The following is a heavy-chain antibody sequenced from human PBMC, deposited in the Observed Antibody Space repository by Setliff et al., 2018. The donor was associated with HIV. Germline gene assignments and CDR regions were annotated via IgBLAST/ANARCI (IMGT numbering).Heavy chain of an antibody. CDR3: ARGLGYNFWSGYSPIGWFDP. J-gene: IGHJ5*02. V-gene: IGHV4-59*01. CDR1: GGSISNYY. D-gene: IGHD3-3*01. CDR2: IYYNGST. Sequence: SETLSLTCTVSGGSISNYYWSWIRQPPGKGLEWIGYIYYNGSTNYNPSLKSRVTISVDTSKNQFSLKLSSVTAADSAVYYCARGLGYNFWSGYSPIGWFDPWGQGTLVTVSS.